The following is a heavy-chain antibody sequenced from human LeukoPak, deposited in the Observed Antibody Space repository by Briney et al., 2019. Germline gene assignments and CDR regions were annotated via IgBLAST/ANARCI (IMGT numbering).Heavy chain of an antibody. CDR2: IYHSGST. CDR3: ARDLAAAGTQFDY. CDR1: GGSISSGYY. Sequence: SETLSLTCTVSGGSISSGYYWGWIRQPPGKGLEWIGSIYHSGSTYYNPSLKSRVTISVDTSKNQFSLKLSSVTAADTAVYYCARDLAAAGTQFDYWGQGTLVTVSS. J-gene: IGHJ4*02. V-gene: IGHV4-38-2*02. D-gene: IGHD6-13*01.